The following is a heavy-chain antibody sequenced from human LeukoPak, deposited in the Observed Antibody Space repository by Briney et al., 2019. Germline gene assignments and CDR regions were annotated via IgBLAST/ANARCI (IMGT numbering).Heavy chain of an antibody. Sequence: PGGSLRLSCAASGFTFSSYAMSWVRQAPGKGLEWVSAISGSGGSTYYADSVKGRFTISRDNSKNTLYLQMNRLRAEDTAVYYCAKVPLAADVYNWVDPWGQGTLVTVSS. CDR3: AKVPLAADVYNWVDP. CDR2: ISGSGGST. CDR1: GFTFSSYA. J-gene: IGHJ5*02. D-gene: IGHD3-3*02. V-gene: IGHV3-23*01.